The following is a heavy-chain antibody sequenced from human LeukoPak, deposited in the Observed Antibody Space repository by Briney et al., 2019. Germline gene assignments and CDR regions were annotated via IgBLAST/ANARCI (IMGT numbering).Heavy chain of an antibody. Sequence: RASETLSLTCTVSGGSISSYYWSWIRQPPGKGLEWIGYIYYSGSTNYNPSLKSRVTISVDTSKNQFSLKLSSVTAADTAVYYCAREGVLLWFGVSGNAFDIWGQGTMVTVSS. V-gene: IGHV4-59*01. CDR1: GGSISSYY. D-gene: IGHD3-10*01. CDR2: IYYSGST. J-gene: IGHJ3*02. CDR3: AREGVLLWFGVSGNAFDI.